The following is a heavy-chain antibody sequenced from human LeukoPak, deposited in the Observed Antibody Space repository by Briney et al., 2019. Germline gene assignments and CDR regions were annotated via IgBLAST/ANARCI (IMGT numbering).Heavy chain of an antibody. Sequence: ASVKVSCKVSGYTLTELSMHWVRQAPGKGLEWMGGFDPEDGETIYAQKFQGRVTMTEDTSTDTAYMELSSLRSEDTAVYCCATDSSGWYQEFDYWGQGTLVTVSS. D-gene: IGHD6-19*01. CDR2: FDPEDGET. CDR3: ATDSSGWYQEFDY. J-gene: IGHJ4*02. V-gene: IGHV1-24*01. CDR1: GYTLTELS.